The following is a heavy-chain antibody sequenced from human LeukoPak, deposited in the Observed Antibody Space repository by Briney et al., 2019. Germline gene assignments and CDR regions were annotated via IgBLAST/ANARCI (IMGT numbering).Heavy chain of an antibody. D-gene: IGHD3-9*01. Sequence: PGGSLRLSCAASGFTFSSYDMHWGRQATGKGLEWVSAIGTAGDTYYPGSVKGRFTISRENAKNSLYLQMNSLRAGDTAVYYCARAPSLTLPDYWGQGALVTVSS. J-gene: IGHJ4*02. CDR3: ARAPSLTLPDY. V-gene: IGHV3-13*01. CDR1: GFTFSSYD. CDR2: IGTAGDT.